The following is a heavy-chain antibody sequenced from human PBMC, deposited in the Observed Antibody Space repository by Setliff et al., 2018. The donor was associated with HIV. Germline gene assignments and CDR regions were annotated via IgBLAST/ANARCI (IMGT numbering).Heavy chain of an antibody. CDR3: ARVQVGGYNFYFDY. Sequence: LSLTCSVSGGSVSSTSNYWGWVRQPPGKGLEWIGSIYYSGSTYYNPSLKSRVTISVDTSKNQFSLKLSSVTAADTAVYYCARVQVGGYNFYFDYWGQGTLVTVSS. CDR1: GGSVSSTSNY. D-gene: IGHD5-12*01. J-gene: IGHJ4*02. V-gene: IGHV4-39*01. CDR2: IYYSGST.